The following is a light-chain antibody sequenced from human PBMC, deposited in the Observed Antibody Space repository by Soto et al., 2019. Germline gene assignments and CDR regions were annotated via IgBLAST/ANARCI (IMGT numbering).Light chain of an antibody. V-gene: IGKV3-15*01. J-gene: IGKJ4*01. CDR3: QQYNNWPLT. CDR2: GTS. Sequence: EIVMTQSPATLSVSPGERATLSCRASHRFNSYLAWYQQKPCQAPRLLSFGTSTRATGIPARFSGSGSGTEFTLTISRLQSEDFAVYHCQQYNNWPLTFGAGTKVEIK. CDR1: HRFNSY.